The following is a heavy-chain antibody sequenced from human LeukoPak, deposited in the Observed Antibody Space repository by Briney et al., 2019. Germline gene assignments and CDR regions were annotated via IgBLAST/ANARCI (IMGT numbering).Heavy chain of an antibody. J-gene: IGHJ4*02. V-gene: IGHV4-34*01. D-gene: IGHD3-22*01. Sequence: SETLSLTCSVYGGSFSGHYWSWIRQSPGKGLEWIGEINHSGSTNYNPSLKSRVAVSVDTSKNQFSLKLRSVTAADTAVYYCAKANYYDSSGRVLWPCSFDYWGQGTLVTVSS. CDR1: GGSFSGHY. CDR2: INHSGST. CDR3: AKANYYDSSGRVLWPCSFDY.